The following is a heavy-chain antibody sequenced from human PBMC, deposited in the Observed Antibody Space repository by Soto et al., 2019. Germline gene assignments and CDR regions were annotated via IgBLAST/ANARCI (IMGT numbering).Heavy chain of an antibody. J-gene: IGHJ6*03. Sequence: SETLSLTCAVYGGSFSGYYWSWIRQPPGKGLEWIGEINHSGSTNYNPSLKSRVTISVDTSKNQFSLKLSSVTAADTAVYYCARGRHTMVRGTSCYMDVWGKGTTVTVSS. CDR1: GGSFSGYY. CDR3: ARGRHTMVRGTSCYMDV. V-gene: IGHV4-34*01. D-gene: IGHD3-10*01. CDR2: INHSGST.